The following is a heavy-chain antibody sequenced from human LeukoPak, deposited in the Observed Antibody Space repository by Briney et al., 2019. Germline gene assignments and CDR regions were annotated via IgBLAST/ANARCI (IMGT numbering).Heavy chain of an antibody. V-gene: IGHV1-69*04. CDR2: IIPILGIA. CDR3: ARDSCSGGSCYYYFDY. J-gene: IGHJ4*02. CDR1: GGTFSSYA. Sequence: ASVKVSCKASGGTFSSYAISWVRQAPGQGLEWMGRIIPILGIANYAQKFQGRVTMTRDTSTSTVYMELSSLRSEDTAVYYCARDSCSGGSCYYYFDYWGQGTLVTVSS. D-gene: IGHD2-15*01.